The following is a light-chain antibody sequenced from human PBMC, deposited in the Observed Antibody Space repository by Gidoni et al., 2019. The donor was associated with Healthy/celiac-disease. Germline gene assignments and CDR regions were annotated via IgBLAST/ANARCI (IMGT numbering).Light chain of an antibody. CDR3: GTWDNSLSGVV. CDR2: DNN. V-gene: IGLV1-51*01. J-gene: IGLJ2*01. CDR1: SSNIENNY. Sequence: QSVLTQPPSVSAAPVQKVTISCSVSSSNIENNYVSWYQQLPGTTPKLLIFDNNNRPSGIPDRFSGAKSGTSATLAITGLQTGDEAEYFCGTWDNSLSGVVFGGGTKVTVL.